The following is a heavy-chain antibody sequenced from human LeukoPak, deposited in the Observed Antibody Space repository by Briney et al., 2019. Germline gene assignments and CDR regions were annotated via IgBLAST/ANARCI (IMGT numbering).Heavy chain of an antibody. Sequence: GGSLRLSCTGSGFTFSSCVMGWVRQAPGKGPEWVSIISGNSAYTYYADSVKGRFTISRDNSKNTVSLQMNSLRAEDTAVYYCTRRARDVDCWGQGTLVTVSS. CDR2: ISGNSAYT. J-gene: IGHJ4*02. CDR3: TRRARDVDC. CDR1: GFTFSSCV. V-gene: IGHV3-23*01.